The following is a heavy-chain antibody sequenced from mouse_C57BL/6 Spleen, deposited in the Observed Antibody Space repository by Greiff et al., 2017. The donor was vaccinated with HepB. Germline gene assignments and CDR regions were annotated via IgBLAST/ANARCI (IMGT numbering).Heavy chain of an antibody. CDR1: GYTFTSYW. Sequence: QVQLQQPGAELVKPGASVKMSCKASGYTFTSYWITWVKQRPGQGLEWIGDIYPGSGSTNYNEKFKSKATLTVDTSSSTAYMQLSSLTSEDSAVYYCARELGIYYGNYGYFDVWGTGTTVTVSS. D-gene: IGHD2-1*01. CDR3: ARELGIYYGNYGYFDV. CDR2: IYPGSGST. J-gene: IGHJ1*03. V-gene: IGHV1-55*01.